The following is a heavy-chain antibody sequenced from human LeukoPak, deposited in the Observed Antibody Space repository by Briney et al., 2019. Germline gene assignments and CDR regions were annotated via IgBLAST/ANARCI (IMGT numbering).Heavy chain of an antibody. D-gene: IGHD6-19*01. CDR3: ASQQGGIAVAGTGYYYYYYGMDV. J-gene: IGHJ6*02. CDR1: GFTFSSYS. V-gene: IGHV3-48*04. Sequence: QPGGSLRLSCAASGFTFSSYSMNWVRQAPGKGLEWVSYISSSSTIYYADSVKGRFTISRDNAKNSLYLQMNSLRAEDTAVYYCASQQGGIAVAGTGYYYYYYGMDVWGQGTTVTVSS. CDR2: ISSSSTI.